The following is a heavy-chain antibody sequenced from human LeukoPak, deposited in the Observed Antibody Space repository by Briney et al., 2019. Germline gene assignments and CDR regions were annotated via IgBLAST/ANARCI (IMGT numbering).Heavy chain of an antibody. CDR2: IYYSGST. Sequence: PSETLSLTCTVSGGSISSGGYYWSWIRQPPGKGLEWIGYIYYSGSTNYNPSLKSRVTISVDTSKNQFSLKLSSVTAADTAVYYCARASSGWYYDFDYWGQGTLVTVSS. CDR1: GGSISSGGYY. V-gene: IGHV4-61*08. D-gene: IGHD6-19*01. CDR3: ARASSGWYYDFDY. J-gene: IGHJ4*02.